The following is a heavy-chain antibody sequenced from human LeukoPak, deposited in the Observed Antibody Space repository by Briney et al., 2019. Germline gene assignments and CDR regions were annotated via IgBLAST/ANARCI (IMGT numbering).Heavy chain of an antibody. CDR1: GXTFSTYT. Sequence: GGSLRLSCAASGXTFSTYTMNWVRQAPGKGLEWVSSISKTSDYIYYVDSVRGRFTISRDNAKNSLTLQMNNLRAEDTAVYYFARDITYYYDSSGYYYPVWGQGTLVIVSS. CDR2: ISKTSDYI. D-gene: IGHD3-22*01. CDR3: ARDITYYYDSSGYYYPV. V-gene: IGHV3-21*01. J-gene: IGHJ1*01.